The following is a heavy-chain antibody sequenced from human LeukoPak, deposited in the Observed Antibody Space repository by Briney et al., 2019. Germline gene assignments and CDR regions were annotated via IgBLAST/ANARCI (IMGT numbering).Heavy chain of an antibody. Sequence: PGGSLRLSCAASGFTFSIYAMSWVRQAPGKGLAWVSGLNEDGGYTYYADSVKGRFTISRDNSENTLYLQMSSLRAEDTAIYYCARGGYSSGWPYWGQGTLVTVSS. CDR3: ARGGYSSGWPY. D-gene: IGHD6-19*01. CDR1: GFTFSIYA. V-gene: IGHV3-23*01. CDR2: LNEDGGYT. J-gene: IGHJ4*02.